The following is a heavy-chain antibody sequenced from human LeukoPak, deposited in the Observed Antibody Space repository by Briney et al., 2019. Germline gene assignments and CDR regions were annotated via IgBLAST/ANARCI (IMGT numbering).Heavy chain of an antibody. CDR2: INPNSGGT. D-gene: IGHD3-9*01. CDR1: GYTFTGYY. V-gene: IGHV1-2*02. J-gene: IGHJ4*02. CDR3: ARQYYDILTGYYEGLGLDY. Sequence: GASVKVSCKASGYTFTGYYMHWVRQAPGQGLEWMGWINPNSGGTNYAQKFQGRVTMTRDTSISTAYMELSRLRSDDTAVYYCARQYYDILTGYYEGLGLDYWGQGTLVTVSS.